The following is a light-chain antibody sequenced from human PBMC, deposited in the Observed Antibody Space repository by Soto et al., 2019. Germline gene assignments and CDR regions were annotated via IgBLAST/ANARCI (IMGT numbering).Light chain of an antibody. CDR2: EVN. Sequence: QSVLTQPPSASGCPGQSVTISCTGTSSDVGGYNLVSWYQQHPGKAPQLMIYEVNKRPSGVPDRFSGSKSGNTASLTVSGLQAEDEADYYCCSYADNNIYVFGTGTKVTVL. CDR1: SSDVGGYNL. J-gene: IGLJ1*01. CDR3: CSYADNNIYV. V-gene: IGLV2-8*01.